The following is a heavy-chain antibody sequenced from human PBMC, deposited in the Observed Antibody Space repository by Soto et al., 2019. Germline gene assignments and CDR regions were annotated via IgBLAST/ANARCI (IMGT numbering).Heavy chain of an antibody. CDR1: GDSIGTTHSY. V-gene: IGHV4-39*01. CDR3: ARTVSVGYNQY. CDR2: IYYSGST. Sequence: KTSETLSLTCTVSGDSIGTTHSYWAWIRQSPGKGLEWIGNIYYSGSTYYMPSLRSRITLSVDTSKNQFSLRLTSVTAADTDVYFCARTVSVGYNQYCGQGTLVTVSS. D-gene: IGHD2-15*01. J-gene: IGHJ4*02.